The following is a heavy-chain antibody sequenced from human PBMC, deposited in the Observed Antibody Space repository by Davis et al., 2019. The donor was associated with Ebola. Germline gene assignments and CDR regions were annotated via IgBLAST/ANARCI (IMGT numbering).Heavy chain of an antibody. CDR1: GYTFTDCY. V-gene: IGHV1-2*02. CDR3: ARAVEMYDAFDI. J-gene: IGHJ3*02. Sequence: ASVKVSCKASGYTFTDCYVHWVRQAPGQGLEWMGWINPNSGGTNYAQKFQGRVTMTRDTSISTAYMELSRLRSDDTAVYYCARAVEMYDAFDIWGQGTMVTVSS. D-gene: IGHD5-24*01. CDR2: INPNSGGT.